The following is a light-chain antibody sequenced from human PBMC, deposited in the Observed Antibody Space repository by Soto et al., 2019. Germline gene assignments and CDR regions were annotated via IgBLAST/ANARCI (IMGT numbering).Light chain of an antibody. J-gene: IGKJ1*01. CDR3: EQPCSSART. V-gene: IGKV3D-20*02. Sequence: SISQSVSSGYLAWCQQRPGQAPRLLIYDASSRATGIPDRVSSRGCGTDFTLTLSRLEDVAFAVYYCEQPCSSARTFGQGTKVDIK. CDR1: QSVSSGY. CDR2: DAS.